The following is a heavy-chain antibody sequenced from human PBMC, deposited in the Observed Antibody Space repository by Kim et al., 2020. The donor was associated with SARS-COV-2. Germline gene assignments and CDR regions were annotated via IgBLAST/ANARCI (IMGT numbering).Heavy chain of an antibody. CDR2: IYYSGST. J-gene: IGHJ5*02. V-gene: IGHV4-39*07. Sequence: SETLSLTCTVSGGSISSSSYYWGWIRQPPGKGLEWIGSIYYSGSTYYNPSLKSRVTISVDTSKNQFSLKLSSVTAADTAVYYCAREHSSSWSKGRSKHFDPWGQGTLVTVSS. CDR3: AREHSSSWSKGRSKHFDP. CDR1: GGSISSSSYY. D-gene: IGHD6-13*01.